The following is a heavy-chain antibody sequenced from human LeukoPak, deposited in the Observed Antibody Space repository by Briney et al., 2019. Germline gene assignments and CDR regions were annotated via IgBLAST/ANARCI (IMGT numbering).Heavy chain of an antibody. V-gene: IGHV1-69*05. CDR2: IIPIFGTT. D-gene: IGHD5-12*01. Sequence: ASVKVSCKASGGTFSSHAISWVRQAPGQGLEWVGGIIPIFGTTNYAQKFQGRVTITTDESTSTGYMELRSLRSDDTAVYYSARGDSGYDYGFDNWGQGTLVTVSS. J-gene: IGHJ4*02. CDR3: ARGDSGYDYGFDN. CDR1: GGTFSSHA.